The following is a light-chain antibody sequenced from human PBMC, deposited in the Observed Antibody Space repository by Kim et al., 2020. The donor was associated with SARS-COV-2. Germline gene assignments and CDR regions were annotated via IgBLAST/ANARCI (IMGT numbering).Light chain of an antibody. CDR3: QQYESYPLT. CDR2: GVS. V-gene: IGKV1-16*01. Sequence: DIQMTQSPLSLSASIGDRVIITCRASQGVDNYVAWFQQRPGRAPKSLIYGVSTLQSGVPSRFRGNMFGTDFILTLTSVQPEDFAIYYCQQYESYPLTFGQRTRLEIK. J-gene: IGKJ5*01. CDR1: QGVDNY.